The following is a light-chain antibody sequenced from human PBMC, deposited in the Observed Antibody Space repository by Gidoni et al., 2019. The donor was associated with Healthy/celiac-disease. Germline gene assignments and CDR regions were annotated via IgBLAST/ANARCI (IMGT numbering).Light chain of an antibody. Sequence: QSALTQPASVSWSPGQSFTISCTGTSSDVGGYNYVSWYQQHPGKAPKLMIYDVSIRPSGVSNRFSGSKSGNTASLTISGLQAEDEADYYCSSYTSSSTRVVFGGGTKLTVL. CDR1: SSDVGGYNY. CDR3: SSYTSSSTRVV. J-gene: IGLJ2*01. V-gene: IGLV2-14*01. CDR2: DVS.